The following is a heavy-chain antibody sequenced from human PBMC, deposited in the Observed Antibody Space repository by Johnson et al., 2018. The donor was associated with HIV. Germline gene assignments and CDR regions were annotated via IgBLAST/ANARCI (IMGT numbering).Heavy chain of an antibody. CDR2: ISGSGTSP. Sequence: VQLVESGGGLVQPGGSLRLSCAASGFTFSNYAMSWVRQAPGKGLEWVSAISGSGTSPYYAGPVEGPFPISRDNSKHTLYLQMNSIRAEDTAVYYCAKELAIAVRPGGAFDIWGQGTVVTVSS. D-gene: IGHD6-6*01. CDR1: GFTFSNYA. V-gene: IGHV3-23*04. CDR3: AKELAIAVRPGGAFDI. J-gene: IGHJ3*02.